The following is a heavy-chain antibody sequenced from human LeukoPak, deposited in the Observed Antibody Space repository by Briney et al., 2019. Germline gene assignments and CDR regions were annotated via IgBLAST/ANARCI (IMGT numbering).Heavy chain of an antibody. CDR3: ARTDVITFGGVIDL. J-gene: IGHJ5*02. CDR2: INPNSGGT. V-gene: IGHV1-2*06. D-gene: IGHD3-16*01. CDR1: GYTFTGYY. Sequence: GASVKVSCKASGYTFTGYYMHWVRLAPGQGLEWMGRINPNSGGTNYAQKFQGRVTMTRDTSISTAYMELSRLRSDDTAVYYCARTDVITFGGVIDLWGQGTLVTVSS.